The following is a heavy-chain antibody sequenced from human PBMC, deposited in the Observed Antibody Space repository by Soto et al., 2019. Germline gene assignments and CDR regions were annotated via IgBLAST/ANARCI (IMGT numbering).Heavy chain of an antibody. CDR3: AKLGVGYIFGPYLDY. Sequence: QVQIVQSGAEVKKPGASVKVSCKTSGYTFTLYTIHWVRQAPGQRLEWMGWINTGNGNTKYSQRFQGRVTMSRDTSTSTAYMELSSLTSEDTAVYYCAKLGVGYIFGPYLDYWGQGTLVTVSS. V-gene: IGHV1-3*04. CDR2: INTGNGNT. D-gene: IGHD5-18*01. CDR1: GYTFTLYT. J-gene: IGHJ4*02.